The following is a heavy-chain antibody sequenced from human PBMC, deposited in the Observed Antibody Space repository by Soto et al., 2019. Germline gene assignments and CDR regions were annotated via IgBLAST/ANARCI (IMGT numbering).Heavy chain of an antibody. J-gene: IGHJ5*01. Sequence: PSETLSLTCTVSGGSISSYYWSWIRQPPGKGLEWIGFIYYSGSTNYNPSLKSRVTISVDTSKNQFSLKLSSVTAADTAVYYCTRGRGRGSNWYNNWFDPWGQGTLVTVSS. CDR3: TRGRGRGSNWYNNWFDP. D-gene: IGHD6-13*01. CDR1: GGSISSYY. CDR2: IYYSGST. V-gene: IGHV4-59*01.